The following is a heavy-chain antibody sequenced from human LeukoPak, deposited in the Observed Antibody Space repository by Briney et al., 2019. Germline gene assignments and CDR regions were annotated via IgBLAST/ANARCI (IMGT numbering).Heavy chain of an antibody. CDR3: ARTAVGTGIDY. CDR1: GGSISSSSYY. J-gene: IGHJ4*02. V-gene: IGHV4-39*01. D-gene: IGHD3/OR15-3a*01. CDR2: IYYSGST. Sequence: SETLSLTCTVSGGSISSSSYYWGWIRQPPGKGLEWIGSIYYSGSTYYNPSLKSRVTISVDTSKNQFSLKLSSVTAADTAVYYCARTAVGTGIDYWGQGTLVTVSS.